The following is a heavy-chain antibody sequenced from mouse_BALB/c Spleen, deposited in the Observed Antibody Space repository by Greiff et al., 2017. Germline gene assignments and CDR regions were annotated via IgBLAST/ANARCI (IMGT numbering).Heavy chain of an antibody. D-gene: IGHD2-3*01. CDR2: IRSKSNNYAT. CDR3: VRQRDGSWFAY. Sequence: EVHLVESGGGLVQPKGSLKLSCAASGFTFNTYAMNWVRQAPGKGLEWVARIRSKSNNYATYYADSVKDRFTISRDDSQSMLYLQMNNLKTEDTAMYYCVRQRDGSWFAYWGQGTLVTVSA. J-gene: IGHJ3*01. CDR1: GFTFNTYA. V-gene: IGHV10-1*02.